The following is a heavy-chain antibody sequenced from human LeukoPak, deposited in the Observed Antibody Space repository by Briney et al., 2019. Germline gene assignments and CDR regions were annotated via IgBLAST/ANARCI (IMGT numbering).Heavy chain of an antibody. CDR1: GFTFSSYS. CDR3: ARGSRNNWFDP. J-gene: IGHJ5*02. CDR2: ISSSSSYI. Sequence: GGSLRLSCAASGFTFSSYSMNWVRQAPGKGLEWVSSISSSSSYIYYADSVKGRFTISRDNAKNSLYLQMDSLRAEDTAVYYCARGSRNNWFDPWGQGTLVTVSS. D-gene: IGHD6-13*01. V-gene: IGHV3-21*01.